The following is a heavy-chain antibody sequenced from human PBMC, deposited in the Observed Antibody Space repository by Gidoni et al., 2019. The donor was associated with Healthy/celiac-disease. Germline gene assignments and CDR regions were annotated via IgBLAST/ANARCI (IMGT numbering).Heavy chain of an antibody. J-gene: IGHJ6*02. CDR1: GGSFSGYY. CDR2: IKHSGST. D-gene: IGHD4-17*01. Sequence: QAQLQQLAAGPLKPSETLSLTCAVYGGSFSGYYWSWIRQPPGKGLEWIGVIKHSGSTNYNPSLKSRVTISVDTSKNQFSLKLSSVTAADTAVYYCARMPVTHDYYYGMDVWGQGTTVTVSS. CDR3: ARMPVTHDYYYGMDV. V-gene: IGHV4-34*01.